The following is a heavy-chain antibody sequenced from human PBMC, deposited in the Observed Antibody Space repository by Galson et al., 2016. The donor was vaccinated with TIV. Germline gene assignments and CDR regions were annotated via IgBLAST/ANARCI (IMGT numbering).Heavy chain of an antibody. CDR3: ARGTGYYDNSAYNA. CDR2: INPNSGGT. Sequence: SVKVSCKASGYTFTGYYMHWVRQAPGQGLEWMGWINPNSGGTNYAQKFQGRVAMTRDTSISTAYMELSSLRSEDTAVYYCARGTGYYDNSAYNAWGQGTLVTVSS. V-gene: IGHV1-2*02. J-gene: IGHJ5*02. CDR1: GYTFTGYY. D-gene: IGHD3-22*01.